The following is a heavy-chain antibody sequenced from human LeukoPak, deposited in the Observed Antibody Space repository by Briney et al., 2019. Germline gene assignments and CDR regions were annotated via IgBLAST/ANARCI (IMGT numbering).Heavy chain of an antibody. V-gene: IGHV4-59*01. CDR2: IYFTGTT. D-gene: IGHD3-10*01. CDR1: GGSISNYY. J-gene: IGHJ5*02. Sequence: VKPSETLSLTCTVSGGSISNYYWSWVRQPPGKGLEWIGYIYFTGTTNYNPSLKSRGTISVDMSKNQLSLKLSSVTAADTALYYCARDSPVRGPTRWFDPWGQGTLVTVSS. CDR3: ARDSPVRGPTRWFDP.